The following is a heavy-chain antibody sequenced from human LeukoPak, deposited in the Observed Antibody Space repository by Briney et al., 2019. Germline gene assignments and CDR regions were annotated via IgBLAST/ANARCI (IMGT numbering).Heavy chain of an antibody. CDR3: ARVPLGHDSSGYSIDY. D-gene: IGHD3-22*01. J-gene: IGHJ4*02. Sequence: SQTLSLTCAVSGGSISSGGYSWSWIRQPPGKGLEWIGYIYHSGSTYYNPSLKSRVTISVDTSKNQFSLKLSSVTAADTAVYYCARVPLGHDSSGYSIDYWGQGTLVTVSS. CDR1: GGSISSGGYS. CDR2: IYHSGST. V-gene: IGHV4-30-2*01.